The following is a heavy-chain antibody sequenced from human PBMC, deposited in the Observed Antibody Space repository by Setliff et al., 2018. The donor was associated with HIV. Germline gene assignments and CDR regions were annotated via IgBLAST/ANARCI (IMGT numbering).Heavy chain of an antibody. CDR1: GFTFSSYA. CDR2: ISANGNRA. D-gene: IGHD1-26*01. V-gene: IGHV3-23*01. J-gene: IGHJ6*03. CDR3: ARDGRGGSSPYYYYMDV. Sequence: GALRLSCAASGFTFSSYAMSWVRQAPGKGLEWVSGISANGNRAYYAASVKGRFTISRDNSKSRLYLQMNTLRAEDTAIYFCARDGRGGSSPYYYYMDVWGKGTAVTVSS.